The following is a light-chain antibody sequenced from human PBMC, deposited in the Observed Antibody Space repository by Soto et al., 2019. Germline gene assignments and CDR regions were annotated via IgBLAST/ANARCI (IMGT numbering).Light chain of an antibody. V-gene: IGKV2-28*01. J-gene: IGKJ1*01. CDR1: QSLLHSNGYNF. CDR2: MGS. Sequence: DIVMTQSPLSLVVTPGEPASISCRSSQSLLHSNGYNFLDWYVQKAGQSPQLLIYMGSNRASGVPDRFSGSGSGTDFTLEISRVEAEDAGVYYCMQALQTWTFGQGTKVEIK. CDR3: MQALQTWT.